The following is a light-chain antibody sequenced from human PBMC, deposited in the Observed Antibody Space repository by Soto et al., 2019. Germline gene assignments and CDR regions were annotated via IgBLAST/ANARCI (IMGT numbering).Light chain of an antibody. Sequence: QSVLTQPASVSGSPGQSITISCTGSSSDIGSYNLVSWYQQHPGKAPRLMIYEGGKRPSGVSDRFSDSKSGNTASLTISGLQAEDEADYYCCSYAGGSAYVFGSGTKVTVL. J-gene: IGLJ1*01. CDR3: CSYAGGSAYV. V-gene: IGLV2-23*01. CDR2: EGG. CDR1: SSDIGSYNL.